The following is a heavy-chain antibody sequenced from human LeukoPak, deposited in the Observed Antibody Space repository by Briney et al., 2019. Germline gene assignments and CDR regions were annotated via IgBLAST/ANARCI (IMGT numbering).Heavy chain of an antibody. CDR1: GGSFSGYY. Sequence: PSETLSLTCVVYGGSFSGYYWSWIRQPPGKGLEWIGEINHSGSTNYNPSLKSRVTISVDTSKNQFSLKLSSVTAADTAVYYCARGQIAAAVDYWGQGTLVTVSS. D-gene: IGHD6-13*01. CDR3: ARGQIAAAVDY. V-gene: IGHV4-34*01. CDR2: INHSGST. J-gene: IGHJ4*02.